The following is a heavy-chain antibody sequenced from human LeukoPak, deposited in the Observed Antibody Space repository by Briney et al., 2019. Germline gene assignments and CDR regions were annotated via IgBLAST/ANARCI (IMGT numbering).Heavy chain of an antibody. J-gene: IGHJ4*02. CDR3: ARVDSGSYLFDY. CDR1: GYTFTSYD. CDR2: MNPNSGGT. Sequence: ASVKVSCKASGYTFTSYDINWVRQATGQGLERMGWMNPNSGGTNYALKFQGRVTMTRDTSISTAYMELSRLRSDDTAVYYCARVDSGSYLFDYWGQGTLVTVSS. V-gene: IGHV1-2*02. D-gene: IGHD1-26*01.